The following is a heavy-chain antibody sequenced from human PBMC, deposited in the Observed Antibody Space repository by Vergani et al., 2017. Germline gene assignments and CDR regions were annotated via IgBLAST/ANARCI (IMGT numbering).Heavy chain of an antibody. V-gene: IGHV3-11*01. J-gene: IGHJ6*02. CDR2: ISRSAYDM. CDR3: ARDRKFAESWDRGMDV. D-gene: IGHD3-10*01. Sequence: QEQLVESGGGLVKPGGSLRLSCAVSGFTFSDFQMAWIRQAPGKGLKWISSISRSAYDMYYDDSVKGRFTISRDNAKNTLYLQMNSLRAEETGIYYCARDRKFAESWDRGMDVWGQGATVTVSS. CDR1: GFTFSDFQ.